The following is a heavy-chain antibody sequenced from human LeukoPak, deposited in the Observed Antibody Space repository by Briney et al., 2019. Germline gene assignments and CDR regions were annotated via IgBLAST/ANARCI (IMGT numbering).Heavy chain of an antibody. CDR1: GFTFNDYY. Sequence: PGGSLRLSCTASGFTFNDYYMSWIRQAPGKGLEWVASIKNDGGEKFYVDSVKGRFTISRDDAKDSLFLQMNSLRAEDTAVYYCARDRDSSGSWEVNFDHWGQGTLVTVSS. J-gene: IGHJ4*02. CDR2: IKNDGGEK. CDR3: ARDRDSSGSWEVNFDH. V-gene: IGHV3-7*03. D-gene: IGHD6-13*01.